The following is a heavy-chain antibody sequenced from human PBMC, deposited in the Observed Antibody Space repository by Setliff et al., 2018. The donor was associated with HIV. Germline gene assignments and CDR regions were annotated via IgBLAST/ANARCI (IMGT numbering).Heavy chain of an antibody. CDR2: INPSGGST. CDR1: GYTFTSYY. D-gene: IGHD1-1*01. CDR3: ASAGGGTGTDDAFDI. Sequence: ASVKVSCKASGYTFTSYYMHWVRQAPGQGLEWMGIINPSGGSTIYAQKFQGRVTMTRDTSTSTVYMELSSLRSEDTAVYYCASAGGGTGTDDAFDIWGQGTMVTVSS. V-gene: IGHV1-46*01. J-gene: IGHJ3*02.